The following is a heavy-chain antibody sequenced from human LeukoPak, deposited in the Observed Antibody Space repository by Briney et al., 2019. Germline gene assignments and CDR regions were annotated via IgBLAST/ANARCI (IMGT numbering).Heavy chain of an antibody. D-gene: IGHD5-12*01. J-gene: IGHJ5*02. V-gene: IGHV4-39*07. Sequence: SETLSLTCTVSGGSISSSSYYWGWIRQPPGKGLEWIGSIYYSGSTYYNPSLKSRVTISVDTSKNQFSLKLSSVTAADTAVYYCARGGDGAYNWFDPWGQGTLVTVSS. CDR1: GGSISSSSYY. CDR3: ARGGDGAYNWFDP. CDR2: IYYSGST.